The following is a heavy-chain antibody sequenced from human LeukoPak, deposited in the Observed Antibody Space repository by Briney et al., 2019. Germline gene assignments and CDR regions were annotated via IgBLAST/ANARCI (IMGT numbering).Heavy chain of an antibody. CDR2: IYHSGST. J-gene: IGHJ5*02. V-gene: IGHV4-38-2*01. CDR1: GYSISSGYY. CDR3: ARTIAAANWFDP. Sequence: SETLSLTCAVSGYSISSGYYWGWIRQPPGKGLEWIGSIYHSGSTYYNPSLKSRVTISVDTSKNQFSLKLSSVTAADTAVYYCARTIAAANWFDPWGQGTLVNVSS. D-gene: IGHD6-13*01.